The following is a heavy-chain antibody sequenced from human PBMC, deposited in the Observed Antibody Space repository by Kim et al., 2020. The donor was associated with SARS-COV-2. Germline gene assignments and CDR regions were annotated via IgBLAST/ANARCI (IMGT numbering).Heavy chain of an antibody. CDR2: INHSGST. Sequence: SETLSLTCAVYGGSFSGYYWSWIRQPPGKGLEWIGEINHSGSTNYNPSLKSRVTISVDTSKNQFSLKLSSVTAADTAVYYCARGRLRYFDWLLGPFDYWGQGTLVTVSS. CDR3: ARGRLRYFDWLLGPFDY. J-gene: IGHJ4*02. V-gene: IGHV4-34*01. D-gene: IGHD3-9*01. CDR1: GGSFSGYY.